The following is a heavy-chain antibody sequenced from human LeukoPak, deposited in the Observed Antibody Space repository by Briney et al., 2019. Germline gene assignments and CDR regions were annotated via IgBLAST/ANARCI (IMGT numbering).Heavy chain of an antibody. CDR2: IYYSGST. CDR1: GGSISSSSYY. CDR3: WGQEGGYDILTGYFTHGFDI. J-gene: IGHJ3*02. V-gene: IGHV4-39*03. Sequence: PSETLSLTCTVSGGSISSSSYYWGWIRQPPGKGLEWIGSIYYSGSTYYNPSLKSRVTISVDTSKNQFSLKLSSVTAADTSVYYCWGQEGGYDILTGYFTHGFDIWGQGTMVTVSS. D-gene: IGHD3-9*01.